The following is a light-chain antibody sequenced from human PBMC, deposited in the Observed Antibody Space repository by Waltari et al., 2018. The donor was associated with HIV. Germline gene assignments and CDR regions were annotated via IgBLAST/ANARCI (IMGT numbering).Light chain of an antibody. V-gene: IGKV1-39*01. CDR2: AAS. CDR1: QSISRY. J-gene: IGKJ4*01. CDR3: QQSYSSPPN. Sequence: DIQVTQSPSSLSASVGDRVTITCRASQSISRYLNWYQHKPGTAPKLLIYAASSLQSGVPSRFSGSGSGIDFTLTISSLQPEDSATYYCQQSYSSPPNFGGGTKVEI.